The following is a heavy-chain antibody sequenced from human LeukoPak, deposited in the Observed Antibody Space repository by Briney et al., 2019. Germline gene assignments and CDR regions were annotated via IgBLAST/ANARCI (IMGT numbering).Heavy chain of an antibody. V-gene: IGHV3-53*01. CDR1: GFTVSSNY. D-gene: IGHD6-19*01. CDR3: ARVSISGYGFDF. CDR2: IYSGGST. J-gene: IGHJ3*01. Sequence: GGSLRLSCAASGFTVSSNYMSWVRQAPGKGLEWVSVIYSGGSTYYADSVKGRFTISRDNAKNSLYLQMNSLRAEDTAVYYCARVSISGYGFDFWGQGTMVTVSS.